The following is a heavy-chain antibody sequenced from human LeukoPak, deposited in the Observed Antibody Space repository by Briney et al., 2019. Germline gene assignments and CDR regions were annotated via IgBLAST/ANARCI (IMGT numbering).Heavy chain of an antibody. V-gene: IGHV3-23*01. CDR2: ISGSGGST. J-gene: IGHJ4*02. CDR3: AKEVVVVNTTPTEAGFDY. Sequence: PGGSLRLSCAASGFTFSSYAMSWVRQAPGKGLEWVSAISGSGGSTYYADSVKGRFTISRDNSKNTLYLQMNSLRAEDTAVYYCAKEVVVVNTTPTEAGFDYWGQGTLVTVSS. CDR1: GFTFSSYA. D-gene: IGHD3-22*01.